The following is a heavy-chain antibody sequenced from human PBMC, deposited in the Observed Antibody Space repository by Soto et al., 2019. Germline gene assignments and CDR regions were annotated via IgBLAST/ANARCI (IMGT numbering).Heavy chain of an antibody. Sequence: QVQLQESGPGLVKPSETLSLTCTVSSGSISIHYWSWIRQPPGKGLEWIGYIYYSGSTNYNPSLKSXXTISMDTSKNQFSLRLSSVTAADTAVYYCARLEELRYYFDNWGQGILVTVSS. CDR3: ARLEELRYYFDN. D-gene: IGHD1-1*01. CDR1: SGSISIHY. J-gene: IGHJ4*02. V-gene: IGHV4-59*08. CDR2: IYYSGST.